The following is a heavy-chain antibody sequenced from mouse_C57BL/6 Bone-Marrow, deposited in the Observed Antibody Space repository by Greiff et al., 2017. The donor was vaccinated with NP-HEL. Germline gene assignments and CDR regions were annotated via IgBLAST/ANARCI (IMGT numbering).Heavy chain of an antibody. CDR2: IDPENGDT. V-gene: IGHV14-4*01. D-gene: IGHD2-1*01. CDR3: TTWAVYYGNYEYFDY. J-gene: IGHJ2*01. CDR1: GFNIKDDY. Sequence: VQLKQSGAELVRPGASVKLSCTASGFNIKDDYMHWVKQRPEQGLEWIGWIDPENGDTEYASKFQGKATLTADTSSNTAYLQLSSLTSEDTAVYFCTTWAVYYGNYEYFDYWGQGTTLTVSS.